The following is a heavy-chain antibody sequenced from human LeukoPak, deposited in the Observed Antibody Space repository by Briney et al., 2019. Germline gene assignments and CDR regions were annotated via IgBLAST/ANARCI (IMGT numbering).Heavy chain of an antibody. Sequence: PGGSLRLSCAASGFTFSSYAMSWVRQAPGKGLEWVSAISGSGGSTYYADSVKGRFTISRDNAKNSLYLQMNSLRAEDTAVYYCARDNPRAYYYDSSGENAFDIWGQGTMVTVSS. CDR1: GFTFSSYA. D-gene: IGHD3-22*01. V-gene: IGHV3-23*01. CDR2: ISGSGGST. CDR3: ARDNPRAYYYDSSGENAFDI. J-gene: IGHJ3*02.